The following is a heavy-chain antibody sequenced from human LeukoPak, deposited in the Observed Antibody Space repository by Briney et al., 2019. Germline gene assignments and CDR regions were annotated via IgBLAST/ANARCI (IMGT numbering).Heavy chain of an antibody. D-gene: IGHD3-10*01. CDR2: IIPIFGTA. CDR1: GGTFSSYA. Sequence: SVKVSCKASGGTFSSYAISWVRQAPGQGLEWMGGIIPIFGTANYAQKFQGRVTITADESTSTAYMELSSLRSEDTAVYYCARDLTGSYGSGNQGYFDYWGQGTLVTVSS. J-gene: IGHJ4*02. CDR3: ARDLTGSYGSGNQGYFDY. V-gene: IGHV1-69*13.